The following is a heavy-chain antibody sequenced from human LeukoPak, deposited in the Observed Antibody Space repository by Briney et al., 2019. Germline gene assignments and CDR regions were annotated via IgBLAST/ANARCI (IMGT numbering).Heavy chain of an antibody. Sequence: QSGGSLRLSCAASGFTFSSYWMSWVRQAPGKGLEWVANIKQDGSEKYYVDSVKGRFTISRDNAKNSLYLQMNSLRAEDTAVYYCARGPIAVAGFYYYYGMDVWGRGTTVTVSS. CDR1: GFTFSSYW. J-gene: IGHJ6*02. V-gene: IGHV3-7*01. CDR2: IKQDGSEK. D-gene: IGHD6-19*01. CDR3: ARGPIAVAGFYYYYGMDV.